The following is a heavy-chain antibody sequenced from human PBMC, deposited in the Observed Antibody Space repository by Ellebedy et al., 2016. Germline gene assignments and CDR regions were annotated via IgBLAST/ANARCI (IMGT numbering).Heavy chain of an antibody. CDR1: GFTFSDYY. Sequence: GESLKISCAASGFTFSDYYMSWIRQAPGKGLEWVSYISSSGSTIYYADSVKDRFTISRDNAKNSLYLQMNNLRAEDTAVYYCARDAAAGTWGWFDPWGQGTLVTVSS. CDR2: ISSSGSTI. D-gene: IGHD6-13*01. CDR3: ARDAAAGTWGWFDP. V-gene: IGHV3-11*04. J-gene: IGHJ5*02.